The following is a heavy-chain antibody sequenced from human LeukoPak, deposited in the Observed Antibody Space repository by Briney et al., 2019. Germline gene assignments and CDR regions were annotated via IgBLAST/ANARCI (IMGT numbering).Heavy chain of an antibody. CDR1: EFSVGSNY. D-gene: IGHD5-18*01. V-gene: IGHV3-66*01. J-gene: IGHJ4*02. Sequence: GGSLRLSCAASEFSVGSNYMTWVRQAPGKGLEWVSLIYSGGSTYYADSVKGRFTISRDNSKNTLYLQMNSLRAEDTAVYYCARGRWGYSYGGDWGQGTLVTVSS. CDR2: IYSGGST. CDR3: ARGRWGYSYGGD.